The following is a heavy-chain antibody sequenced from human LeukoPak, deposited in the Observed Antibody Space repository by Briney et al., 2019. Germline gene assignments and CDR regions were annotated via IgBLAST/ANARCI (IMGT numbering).Heavy chain of an antibody. D-gene: IGHD6-13*01. CDR1: GFTFSSYA. Sequence: TGGSLRLSCAASGFTFSSYAMSGVRQAPGKGREWVSAISGSGGSTYYADSVRGRFTISRDNSKNTLYLQMNSLRAEDTAVYYCAREGPTTAVGSGAPDIWGLGTMVTVSS. CDR2: ISGSGGST. J-gene: IGHJ3*02. CDR3: AREGPTTAVGSGAPDI. V-gene: IGHV3-23*01.